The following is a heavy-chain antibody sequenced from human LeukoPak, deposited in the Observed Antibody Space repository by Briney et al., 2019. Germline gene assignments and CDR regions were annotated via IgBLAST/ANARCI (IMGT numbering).Heavy chain of an antibody. CDR3: ARFNPAAGSFCFDY. CDR2: IYYGGST. V-gene: IGHV4-39*01. Sequence: SETLSLTCTVSGGSISSSSYYWGWIRQPPGKGLEWIGNIYYGGSTYYNPSLKSRVTISVDTSKKQFSLKLSSVTAADTAVFYCARFNPAAGSFCFDYWGQGTLVTVSS. D-gene: IGHD6-13*01. CDR1: GGSISSSSYY. J-gene: IGHJ4*02.